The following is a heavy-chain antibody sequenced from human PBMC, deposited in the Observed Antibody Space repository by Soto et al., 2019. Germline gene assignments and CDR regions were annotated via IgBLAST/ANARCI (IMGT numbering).Heavy chain of an antibody. Sequence: SETLSLTCTVSGGSVSSGSYYWSWIRQPPGKGLEWIGYIYYSGSTNYNPSLKSRVTISVDTSKNQFSLKLSTVPTADTAVYYCAIESAYFDFWSAYSVDWLGPWGRGTMLTVSS. V-gene: IGHV4-61*01. CDR3: AIESAYFDFWSAYSVDWLGP. D-gene: IGHD3-3*01. CDR2: IYYSGST. J-gene: IGHJ5*01. CDR1: GGSVSSGSYY.